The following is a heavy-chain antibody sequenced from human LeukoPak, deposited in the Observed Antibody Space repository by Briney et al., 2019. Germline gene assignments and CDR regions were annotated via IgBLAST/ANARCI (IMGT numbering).Heavy chain of an antibody. J-gene: IGHJ4*02. D-gene: IGHD1-26*01. V-gene: IGHV3-7*01. CDR2: INQDGSEK. CDR3: ARERGGRFFDY. Sequence: GGSLRLSCAVSGLTFRSYWMSWVRQAPGKGLEWVANINQDGSEKYFVDSVKGRFTISRDNAKNSLHLQMNTLRAEDTAVYYCARERGGRFFDYWGQGTLVTVSS. CDR1: GLTFRSYW.